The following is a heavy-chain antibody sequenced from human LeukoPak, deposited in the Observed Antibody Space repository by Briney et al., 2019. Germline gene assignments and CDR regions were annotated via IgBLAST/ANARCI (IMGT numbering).Heavy chain of an antibody. CDR3: ARDCSSTSCYGFGYYYGMDV. V-gene: IGHV3-48*04. Sequence: GGSLRLSCAASGFTFSNYWMSWVRQAPGKGLEWVSYISSSSSTIYYADSVKGRFTISRDNAKNSLYLQMNSLRAEDTAVYYCARDCSSTSCYGFGYYYGMDVWGQGTTVTVSS. D-gene: IGHD2-2*01. CDR1: GFTFSNYW. CDR2: ISSSSSTI. J-gene: IGHJ6*02.